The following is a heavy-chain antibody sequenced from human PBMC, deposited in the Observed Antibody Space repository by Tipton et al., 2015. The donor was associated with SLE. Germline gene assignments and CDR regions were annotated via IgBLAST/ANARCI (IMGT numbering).Heavy chain of an antibody. CDR2: LYSGGST. CDR3: ARDRGDY. Sequence: SLRLSCAASGFSVGNNYMSWVRLAPGKGLEWVSVLYSGGSTYYAGSVKGRFTISRDNAKNTLYLQMNSLRAEDTAVYYCARDRGDYWGQGTLVAVSS. CDR1: GFSVGNNY. V-gene: IGHV3-66*01. J-gene: IGHJ4*02.